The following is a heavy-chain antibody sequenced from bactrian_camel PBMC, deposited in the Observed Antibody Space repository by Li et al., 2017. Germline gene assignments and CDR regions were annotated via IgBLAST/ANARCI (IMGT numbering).Heavy chain of an antibody. D-gene: IGHD3*01. CDR2: IDSDGSEDEI. CDR3: VRNPEEIWNGYTAIGFAY. V-gene: IGHV3S5*01. J-gene: IGHJ4*01. CDR1: RYTYKRNC. Sequence: QVQLVESGGGSVQAGGSLTLSCAAGRYTYKRNCMGWFRQAPGKGMEWIASIDSDGSEDEIYYAEAMEGRFTISRDNSKDLVYLQMNSLKPEDTAVYYCVRNPEEIWNGYTAIGFAYWGQGTQVTVS.